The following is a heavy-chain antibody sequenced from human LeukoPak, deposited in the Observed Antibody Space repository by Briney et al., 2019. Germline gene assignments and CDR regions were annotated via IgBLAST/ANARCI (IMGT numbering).Heavy chain of an antibody. D-gene: IGHD1-26*01. J-gene: IGHJ4*02. CDR2: IKQDGSEK. CDR1: GFTFSSYW. CDR3: ARDKFSSGSYYGNFDY. V-gene: IGHV3-7*01. Sequence: GGSLRLSCAASGFTFSSYWMSWVRQAPGKGLEWVAHIKQDGSEKYYVDSVKGRFTISRDNAKNSLYLQMNSLRAEDTAVYYCARDKFSSGSYYGNFDYWGQGTLVTVSS.